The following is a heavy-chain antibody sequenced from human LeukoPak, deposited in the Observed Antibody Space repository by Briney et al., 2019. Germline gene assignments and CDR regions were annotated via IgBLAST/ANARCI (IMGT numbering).Heavy chain of an antibody. J-gene: IGHJ3*02. V-gene: IGHV3-30-3*01. CDR3: ASEYYDFWSGQLGDAFDI. Sequence: GRSLRLSCAASGFTFSSYAMHWVRQAPGKGREGVAVISYDGSNKYYADSVKGRFTISRDNSKNTLYLQMNSLRAEDTAVYYCASEYYDFWSGQLGDAFDIWGQGTMVTVSS. CDR1: GFTFSSYA. CDR2: ISYDGSNK. D-gene: IGHD3-3*01.